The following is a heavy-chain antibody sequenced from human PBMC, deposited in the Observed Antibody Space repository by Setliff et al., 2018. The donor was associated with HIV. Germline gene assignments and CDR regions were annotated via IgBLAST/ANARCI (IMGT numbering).Heavy chain of an antibody. V-gene: IGHV1-18*01. Sequence: ASVKVSCKASGYSPGNYGIAWVRQARGQGLEWLGWISVNTGDVFYAQTFQGRVTMTADASTGTVHMDLRGLTFDDSAIYFCAYRRWGWELRVWGQGTSVTVSS. J-gene: IGHJ4*02. CDR1: GYSPGNYG. D-gene: IGHD1-26*01. CDR2: ISVNTGDV. CDR3: AYRRWGWELRV.